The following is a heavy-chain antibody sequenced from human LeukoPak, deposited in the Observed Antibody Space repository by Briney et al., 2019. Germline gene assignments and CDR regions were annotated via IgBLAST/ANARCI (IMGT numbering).Heavy chain of an antibody. CDR2: ISASGGTT. CDR3: VKGGHGDY. Sequence: GGPLRLSCAASGFTFTTYVMTWVRQAPGKGLEWVSDISASGGTTYYSDSVKGRFTISRDNSENTLFLQMNSLRVEDTATYYCVKGGHGDYWGQGTQVTVSS. V-gene: IGHV3-23*01. D-gene: IGHD5-12*01. J-gene: IGHJ4*02. CDR1: GFTFTTYV.